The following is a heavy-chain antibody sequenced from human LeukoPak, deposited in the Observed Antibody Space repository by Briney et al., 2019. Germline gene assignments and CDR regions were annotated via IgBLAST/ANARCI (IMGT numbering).Heavy chain of an antibody. Sequence: GGSLRLSCAASGITFGNNWMHWVRQGPGKGLVWISRINSDGGGAIYADSVKGRFTVSRDNAKNTLYLQLNSLRAEDTAVYYCARDVPHNWFDTWGQGTLVTVSS. J-gene: IGHJ5*02. CDR3: ARDVPHNWFDT. V-gene: IGHV3-74*01. CDR1: GITFGNNW. CDR2: INSDGGGA.